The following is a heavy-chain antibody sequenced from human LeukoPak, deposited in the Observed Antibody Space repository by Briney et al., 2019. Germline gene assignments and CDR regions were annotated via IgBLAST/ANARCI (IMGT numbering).Heavy chain of an antibody. D-gene: IGHD3-9*01. CDR1: GFTFSSYA. J-gene: IGHJ6*02. CDR2: ISYDGSNK. Sequence: PGGSLRLSCAASGFTFSSYAMHWVRQAPAKGLEGVAVISYDGSNKYYADSVKGRFTISRDNSKNTLYLQMNSLRAEDTAVYYCARDLPDILTGYYYYYHGMDVWGQGTTVTVSS. V-gene: IGHV3-30*04. CDR3: ARDLPDILTGYYYYYHGMDV.